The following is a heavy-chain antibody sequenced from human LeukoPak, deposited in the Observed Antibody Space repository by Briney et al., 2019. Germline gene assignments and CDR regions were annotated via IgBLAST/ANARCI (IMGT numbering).Heavy chain of an antibody. V-gene: IGHV3-48*01. Sequence: PGGSLRRSCAATAFTGSNYGMKWVRQGPGKGREWVLYIGSSGSPISYADSVKGRFTTSRDNAKKSMYLQTSSPSAEDTAVYYCARDRPGSMDVWGRGTTVTVSS. CDR1: AFTGSNYG. J-gene: IGHJ6*02. CDR3: ARDRPGSMDV. CDR2: IGSSGSPI. D-gene: IGHD5-12*01.